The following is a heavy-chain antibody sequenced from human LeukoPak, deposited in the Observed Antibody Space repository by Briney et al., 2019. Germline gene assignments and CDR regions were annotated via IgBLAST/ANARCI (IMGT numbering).Heavy chain of an antibody. V-gene: IGHV3-30*04. D-gene: IGHD5-18*01. CDR2: TSYDGRNK. CDR3: ARDGYGLDTPMVSTNFDY. Sequence: GGSLRLSCAASGFTFRSSAMHWVRQAPGKGLDWVAVTSYDGRNKYYADSAKGRFTISRDNSKNTLYLQMNSLRPEDTAVYYCARDGYGLDTPMVSTNFDYWGQGTLVTVSS. J-gene: IGHJ4*02. CDR1: GFTFRSSA.